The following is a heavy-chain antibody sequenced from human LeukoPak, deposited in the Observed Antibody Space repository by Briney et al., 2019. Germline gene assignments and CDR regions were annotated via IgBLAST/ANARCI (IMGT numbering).Heavy chain of an antibody. CDR2: IYYSGST. CDR1: GGSISSYY. Sequence: PSETLSLTCTVSGGSISSYYWSWIRQPPGKGLEWIGYIYYSGSTNYNPSLKSRVTISVDTSKNQFSLKPSSVTAADTAVYYCAKGLKTTVGPYMGYHYYMDVWGKGTTVTVSS. D-gene: IGHD1-1*01. V-gene: IGHV4-59*01. J-gene: IGHJ6*03. CDR3: AKGLKTTVGPYMGYHYYMDV.